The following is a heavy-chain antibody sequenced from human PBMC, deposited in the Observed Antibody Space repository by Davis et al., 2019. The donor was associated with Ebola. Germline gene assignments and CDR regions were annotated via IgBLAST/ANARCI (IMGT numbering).Heavy chain of an antibody. CDR1: GFTVNSRY. D-gene: IGHD6-19*01. CDR3: AKGGSGWPSDYSYGMGV. Sequence: PGGSLRLSGAASGFTVNSRYVTGVRQAPGKGLEWVSAVTSSGGGTYYADSVKGRFTISRDNSKNTLYLQMNSLRVEDTAVYYCAKGGSGWPSDYSYGMGVWGKGTTVTVSS. J-gene: IGHJ6*04. V-gene: IGHV3-23*01. CDR2: VTSSGGGT.